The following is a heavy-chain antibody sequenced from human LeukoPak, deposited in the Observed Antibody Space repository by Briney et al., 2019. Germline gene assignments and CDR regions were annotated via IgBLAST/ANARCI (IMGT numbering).Heavy chain of an antibody. V-gene: IGHV5-51*01. CDR3: ARHSDWRFDY. Sequence: ESLQISCKGSGYSFTSYWIAWVRQMPGKGLEWMGIIYPADSDTRYSPSFQGQVTISADKSISTAYLQWSSLKASDTAMYYCARHSDWRFDYWGQGTLVTVSS. CDR2: IYPADSDT. D-gene: IGHD3-9*01. CDR1: GYSFTSYW. J-gene: IGHJ4*02.